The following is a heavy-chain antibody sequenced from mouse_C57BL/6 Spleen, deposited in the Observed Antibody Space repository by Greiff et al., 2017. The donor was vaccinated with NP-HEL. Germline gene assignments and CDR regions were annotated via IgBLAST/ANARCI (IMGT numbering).Heavy chain of an antibody. V-gene: IGHV1-69*01. Sequence: QVHVKQPGAELVMPGASVKLSCKASGYTFTSYWMHWVKQRPGQGLEWIGEIDPSDSYTNYNQKFKGKSTLTVDKSSSTAYMQLSSLTSEDSAVYYCARYGNSFAYWGQGTLVTVSA. CDR2: IDPSDSYT. J-gene: IGHJ3*01. D-gene: IGHD1-1*01. CDR1: GYTFTSYW. CDR3: ARYGNSFAY.